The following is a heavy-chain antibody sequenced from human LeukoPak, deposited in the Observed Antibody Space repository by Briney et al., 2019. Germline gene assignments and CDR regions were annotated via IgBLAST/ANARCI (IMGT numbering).Heavy chain of an antibody. V-gene: IGHV3-7*01. CDR2: IKQDGSEK. J-gene: IGHJ3*02. CDR1: GFTFSSYW. D-gene: IGHD4-11*01. Sequence: GGSLRLSCAASGFTFSSYWMSWVRQAPGKGLEWVANIKQDGSEKYYVDSVKGRFTISRDNAKNSLYLQMNSLRAEDTAVYYCARAYDTVTHPNDAFDIWGQGTMVTVSS. CDR3: ARAYDTVTHPNDAFDI.